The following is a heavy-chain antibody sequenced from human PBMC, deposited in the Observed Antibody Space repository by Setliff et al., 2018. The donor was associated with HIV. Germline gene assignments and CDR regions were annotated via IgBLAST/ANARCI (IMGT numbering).Heavy chain of an antibody. CDR2: ISSTGAA. J-gene: IGHJ3*02. CDR3: ARGGKRAFDI. CDR1: GDSINSHF. V-gene: IGHV4-59*11. Sequence: PLETLSLTCTVSGDSINSHFWTWIRQSPRKGLEWIGYISSTGAAWYNPSLKSRATMSIDTSKIHFSLTLSSVSGADTALYFCARGGKRAFDIWGQGAMVTVSS.